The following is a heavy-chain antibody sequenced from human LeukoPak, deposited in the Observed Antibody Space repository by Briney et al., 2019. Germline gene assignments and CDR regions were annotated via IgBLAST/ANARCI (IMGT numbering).Heavy chain of an antibody. CDR1: GYTLTELS. J-gene: IGHJ4*02. V-gene: IGHV1-24*01. D-gene: IGHD2-2*01. Sequence: ASVKVSCKVSGYTLTELSMHWVRQAPGKGLEWMGGFDPEDGETIYAQKFQGRVTMTEDTSTDTAYMELSSLRSEDMAVYYCARDEIYCSSTGCYYYFDYWGQGTLVTVSS. CDR2: FDPEDGET. CDR3: ARDEIYCSSTGCYYYFDY.